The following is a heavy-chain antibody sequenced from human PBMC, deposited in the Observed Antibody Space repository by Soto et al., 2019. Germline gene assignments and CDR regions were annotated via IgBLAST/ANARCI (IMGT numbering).Heavy chain of an antibody. J-gene: IGHJ5*02. V-gene: IGHV4-31*03. CDR1: GGSISSGNYY. CDR3: ARGPFVAVVAAHGLRWFDP. D-gene: IGHD2-15*01. Sequence: SETLSLTCTVSGGSISSGNYYWSWIRQHPGKGLEWIGYIYYSGSTSYNPSLKSRVTISVDTSKNHFSLKLSSVTAADTAVYYCARGPFVAVVAAHGLRWFDPWGQGTLVTVSS. CDR2: IYYSGST.